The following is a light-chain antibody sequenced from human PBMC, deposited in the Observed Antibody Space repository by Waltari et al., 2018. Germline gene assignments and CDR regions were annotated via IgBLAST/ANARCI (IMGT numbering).Light chain of an antibody. J-gene: IGKJ1*01. Sequence: EIVLTQSPGTLSLSPGERATLSCRASQSISKYLAWYQQKPDQAPRLLIYDTSTRVTGIPDRFSGSGSGTDFSLTISRLEPEDFAVYYCQKYGTLPETFGQGTKVELK. CDR2: DTS. CDR1: QSISKY. CDR3: QKYGTLPET. V-gene: IGKV3-20*01.